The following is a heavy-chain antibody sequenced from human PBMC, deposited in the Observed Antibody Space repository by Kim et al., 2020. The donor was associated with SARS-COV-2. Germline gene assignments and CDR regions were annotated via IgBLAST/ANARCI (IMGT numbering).Heavy chain of an antibody. CDR2: IYFTGST. V-gene: IGHV4-31*03. CDR1: GGSINDCGHY. CDR3: ATTLYFGELFS. D-gene: IGHD3-10*01. J-gene: IGHJ4*02. Sequence: SETLSLTCSVSGGSINDCGHYCSWIRQHPGKGLEWIGYIYFTGSTYYNPSLKSRVVMSVDTSKNHFSLNLSSVTAADTAMYYCATTLYFGELFSWGQGTL.